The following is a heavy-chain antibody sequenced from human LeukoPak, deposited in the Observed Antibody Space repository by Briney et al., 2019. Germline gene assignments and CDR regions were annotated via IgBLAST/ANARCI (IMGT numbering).Heavy chain of an antibody. CDR2: IYTSGST. V-gene: IGHV4-4*07. CDR1: GGSISSYY. CDR3: ARDGVYYDFWSGDFYYYYYMDV. J-gene: IGHJ6*03. Sequence: PSETLSLTCTVSGGSISSYYWSWLRQPAGKGLEWIGRIYTSGSTNYNPSLKRRVTMSVDTSKNQFSLKLSSVTAADTAVYYCARDGVYYDFWSGDFYYYYYMDVWGKGTTVTVSS. D-gene: IGHD3-3*01.